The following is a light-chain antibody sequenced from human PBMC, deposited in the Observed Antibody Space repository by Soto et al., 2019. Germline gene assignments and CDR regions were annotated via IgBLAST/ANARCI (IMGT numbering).Light chain of an antibody. J-gene: IGLJ2*01. CDR2: DVS. V-gene: IGLV2-14*01. CDR3: CSYTSSSALVV. Sequence: QSALTQPASVSGSPGQSITISCTGTSSDVGGYNYVSWYQQHPGKAPKLMIYDVSNRPSGVSNRFSGSKSGNTASLTISGLQAEDKADYYCCSYTSSSALVVFGGGTQLTVL. CDR1: SSDVGGYNY.